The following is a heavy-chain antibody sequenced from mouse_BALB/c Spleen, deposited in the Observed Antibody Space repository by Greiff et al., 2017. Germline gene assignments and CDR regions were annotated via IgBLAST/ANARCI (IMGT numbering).Heavy chain of an antibody. CDR1: GFTFSSYY. V-gene: IGHV5-6-2*01. CDR3: ARRAGYDDAMDY. J-gene: IGHJ4*01. Sequence: EVMLVESGGGLVKLGGSLKLSCAASGFTFSSYYMSWVRQTPEKRLELVAAINSNGGSTYYPDTVKGRFTISRDNAKNTLYLQMSSLKSEDTALYYCARRAGYDDAMDYWGQGTSVTVSS. D-gene: IGHD2-2*01. CDR2: INSNGGST.